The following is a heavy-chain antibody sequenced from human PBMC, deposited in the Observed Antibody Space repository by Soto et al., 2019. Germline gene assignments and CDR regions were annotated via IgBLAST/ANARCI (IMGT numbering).Heavy chain of an antibody. CDR1: GGSFSGYY. D-gene: IGHD6-13*01. CDR3: ARGNIAAPGVPFDY. CDR2: INHSGST. V-gene: IGHV4-34*01. Sequence: QVQLQQWGAGLLKPSETLSLTCAVYGGSFSGYYWNWIRQPPGKGLEWIGEINHSGSTNYNPSLKRRVPISVDTSKNQVSLKLSSVTAADTAVYYCARGNIAAPGVPFDYWGQGTLVTVSS. J-gene: IGHJ4*02.